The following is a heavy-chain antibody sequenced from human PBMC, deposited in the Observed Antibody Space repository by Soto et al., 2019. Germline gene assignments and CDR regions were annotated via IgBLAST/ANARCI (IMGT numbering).Heavy chain of an antibody. CDR1: GFTFSSYG. J-gene: IGHJ4*02. Sequence: GGSLRLSCAASGFTFSSYGMHWVRQAPGKGLEWVSIISSDGSNKNYVDSVKGRFTISRDNSKNTLYLQMNSLRPEDTAVYFCAKGCSGSYCYFLVNWGQGTLVTVSS. V-gene: IGHV3-30*18. CDR3: AKGCSGSYCYFLVN. D-gene: IGHD3-22*01. CDR2: ISSDGSNK.